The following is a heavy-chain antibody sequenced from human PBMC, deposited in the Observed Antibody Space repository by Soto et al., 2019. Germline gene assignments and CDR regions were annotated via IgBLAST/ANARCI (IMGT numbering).Heavy chain of an antibody. CDR1: GGSISSYY. D-gene: IGHD2-15*01. CDR3: ARVFIGCSGGSCYSHLFDY. V-gene: IGHV4-59*01. Sequence: PSETLSLTCTVSGGSISSYYWSWIRQPPGKGLEWIGYIYYSGSTNYNPSLKSRVTISVDTSKNQFSLKLSSVTAADTAVYYCARVFIGCSGGSCYSHLFDYWGQGTLVTVSS. J-gene: IGHJ4*02. CDR2: IYYSGST.